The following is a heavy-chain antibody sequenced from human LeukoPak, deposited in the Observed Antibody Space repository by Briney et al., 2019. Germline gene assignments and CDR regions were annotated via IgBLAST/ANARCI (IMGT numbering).Heavy chain of an antibody. V-gene: IGHV1-18*01. D-gene: IGHD2-2*01. CDR1: GYTFNAYA. CDR2: ISAYNLNT. J-gene: IGHJ5*02. Sequence: ASVKVSCKASGYTFNAYAITWVRQAPGQGLEWMGWISAYNLNTNYAQNPQGRVTMTVDTSTTTAYMELRSLRFDDTAVYYCARVGNGASWPWEWFDPWGQGTLVTVSS. CDR3: ARVGNGASWPWEWFDP.